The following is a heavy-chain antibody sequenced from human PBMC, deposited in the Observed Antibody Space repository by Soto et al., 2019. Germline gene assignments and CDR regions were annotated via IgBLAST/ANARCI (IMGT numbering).Heavy chain of an antibody. CDR2: ISGGGGST. V-gene: IGHV3-23*01. J-gene: IGHJ4*02. Sequence: PGGSLRLSCAASGFSFSNYAMSWVRQAPGEGLEWVSVISGGGGSTSYADSVRGRFTVSRDKSKNTLYLQMTSLRAQDTAVYYCAKASCNSASCFRFDSWGQRTLVTVSS. CDR3: AKASCNSASCFRFDS. D-gene: IGHD2-2*01. CDR1: GFSFSNYA.